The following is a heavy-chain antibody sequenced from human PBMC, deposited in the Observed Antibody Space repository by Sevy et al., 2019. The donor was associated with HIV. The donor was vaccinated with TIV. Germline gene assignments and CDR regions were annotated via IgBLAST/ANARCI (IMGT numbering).Heavy chain of an antibody. V-gene: IGHV3-30*04. CDR2: ISYDGSNK. Sequence: GGSLRLSCAASGFTFSRHAMSWVRQAPGKGLEWVAVISYDGSNKYYADSVKGRFTISRDNSKNTLYLQMNSLRAEDTAVYYCARGSHSGYDWWGQGTLVTVSS. J-gene: IGHJ4*02. D-gene: IGHD5-12*01. CDR1: GFTFSRHA. CDR3: ARGSHSGYDW.